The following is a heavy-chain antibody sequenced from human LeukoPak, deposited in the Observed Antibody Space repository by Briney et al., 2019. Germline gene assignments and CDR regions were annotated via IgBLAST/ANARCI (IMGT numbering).Heavy chain of an antibody. J-gene: IGHJ4*02. CDR2: IYISGST. CDR3: ARGGLRLTLIRGIIPFDY. Sequence: PSETLSLTCTVSGGSISGYFWNWIRQPAGKGLEWIGRIYISGSTNYNPSLKSRVTLSIDTSKNQFSLKLSSVTAADTAVYYCARGGLRLTLIRGIIPFDYWGLGTLVTVSS. D-gene: IGHD3-10*01. CDR1: GGSISGYF. V-gene: IGHV4-4*07.